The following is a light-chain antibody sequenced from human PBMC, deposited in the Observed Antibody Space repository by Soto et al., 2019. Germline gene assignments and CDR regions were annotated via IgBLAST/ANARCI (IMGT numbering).Light chain of an antibody. CDR1: NIGTKS. J-gene: IGLJ2*01. V-gene: IGLV3-21*02. Sequence: SSELTQPSSVSVAPGQTARIPCGGDNIGTKSVHWFRQRPGQAPVLVLYDDTNRPSGTPDRVSGSNSGDMATLTISRVEAGDEADYYCQVWDSDSEHDVFGGGTKLTVL. CDR3: QVWDSDSEHDV. CDR2: DDT.